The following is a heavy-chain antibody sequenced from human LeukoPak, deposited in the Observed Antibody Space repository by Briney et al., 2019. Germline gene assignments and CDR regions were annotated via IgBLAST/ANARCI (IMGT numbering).Heavy chain of an antibody. D-gene: IGHD3-10*01. J-gene: IGHJ4*02. CDR3: AKDGADYGSGSYYTDSGFDY. V-gene: IGHV3-9*01. CDR2: ISWNSGSI. Sequence: GGSLRLSCAASGFTFDDYAVHWVRQAPGKGLEWVSGISWNSGSIGYADSVKGRFTISRDNAKNSLYLQMNNLRAEDTALYYCAKDGADYGSGSYYTDSGFDYWGQGTLVTVSS. CDR1: GFTFDDYA.